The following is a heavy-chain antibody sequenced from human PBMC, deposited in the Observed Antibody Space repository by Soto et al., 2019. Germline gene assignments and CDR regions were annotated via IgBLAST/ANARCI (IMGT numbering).Heavy chain of an antibody. CDR1: GFTFISYA. V-gene: IGHV3-30-3*01. CDR3: ARDHSSSYYYYYGMDV. Sequence: WGSLRLSCAASGFTFISYAVHFFRQSPFKGLEWVAVISYDGSNKYYADSVKGRFTISRDNAKNTLYLQMNSLRAEDTAVYYCARDHSSSYYYYYGMDVWGQGTTVTVSS. J-gene: IGHJ6*02. CDR2: ISYDGSNK. D-gene: IGHD6-6*01.